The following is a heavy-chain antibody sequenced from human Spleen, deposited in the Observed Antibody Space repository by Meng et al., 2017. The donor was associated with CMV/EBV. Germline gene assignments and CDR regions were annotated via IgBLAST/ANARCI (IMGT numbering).Heavy chain of an antibody. V-gene: IGHV3-53*01. CDR2: IYSGGST. CDR1: GFTFRSYS. J-gene: IGHJ4*02. CDR3: ASGSY. Sequence: GESLKISCAATGFTFRSYSMNWVRQAPGKGLEWVSVIYSGGSTYYADSVKGRFTISRDNSKNTLYLQMNSLRAEDTAVYYCASGSYWGQGTLVTVSS.